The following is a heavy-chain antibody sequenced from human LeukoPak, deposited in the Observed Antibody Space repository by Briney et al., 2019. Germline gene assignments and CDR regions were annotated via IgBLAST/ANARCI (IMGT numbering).Heavy chain of an antibody. CDR3: AREGLRLGELTEGVWAFDI. CDR2: IYYSGST. V-gene: IGHV4-39*07. D-gene: IGHD3-16*01. J-gene: IGHJ3*02. Sequence: GSLRLSCAASGFTFSSYWMSWVRQAPGKGLEWIGSIYYSGSTYYNPSLKSRVTISVDTSKNQFSLKLSSVTAADTAVYYCAREGLRLGELTEGVWAFDIWGQGTMVTVSS. CDR1: GFTFSSYW.